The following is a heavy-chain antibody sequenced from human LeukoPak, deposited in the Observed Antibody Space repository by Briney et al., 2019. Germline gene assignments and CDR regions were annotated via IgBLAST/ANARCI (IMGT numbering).Heavy chain of an antibody. D-gene: IGHD3-22*01. Sequence: ASVKVSCKASGYTFTSYGISWVRQAPGQGLEWMGWISAYNGNTNYAQKLQGRVTMTTDTSTSTAYMELRSLRSDDTAVYYCARSNRRYAYDSSGYYYALNIWGQGTLVTVSS. V-gene: IGHV1-18*01. CDR1: GYTFTSYG. CDR2: ISAYNGNT. CDR3: ARSNRRYAYDSSGYYYALNI. J-gene: IGHJ3*02.